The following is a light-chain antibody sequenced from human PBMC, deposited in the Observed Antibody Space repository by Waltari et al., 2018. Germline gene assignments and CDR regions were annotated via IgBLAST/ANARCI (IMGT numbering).Light chain of an antibody. CDR3: QQYDNWPPV. J-gene: IGKJ5*01. Sequence: EIMMTQSPATLSVSPGERATLSCRASQSINRKVAWYQQKPGHTPRLLIYGASTRATGISARFSGSGSGTEFTLTIRSLQSEDVALYSCQQYDNWPPVFGQGTRLEIK. V-gene: IGKV3-15*01. CDR1: QSINRK. CDR2: GAS.